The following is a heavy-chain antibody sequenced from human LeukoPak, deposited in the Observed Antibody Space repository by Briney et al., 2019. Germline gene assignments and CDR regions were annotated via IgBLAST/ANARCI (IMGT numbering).Heavy chain of an antibody. D-gene: IGHD2-15*01. V-gene: IGHV1-18*01. CDR1: GYTFTNYG. CDR2: ISVYNGNT. Sequence: ASVNLSCNSSGYTFTNYGIIWVRQAPAQGPGLMGWISVYNGNTNYAQTVQGRVTMTTATPTSTDYMELSSLRSEDTAVYYCARERIYCSGGSCVAPGAFDIWGQGTMVTVSS. J-gene: IGHJ3*02. CDR3: ARERIYCSGGSCVAPGAFDI.